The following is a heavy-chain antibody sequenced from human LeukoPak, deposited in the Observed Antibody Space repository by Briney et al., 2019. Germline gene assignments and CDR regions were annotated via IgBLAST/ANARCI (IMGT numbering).Heavy chain of an antibody. CDR2: ISGSGGST. CDR1: GFSFDDYA. J-gene: IGHJ4*02. Sequence: GGSLRLSCAASGFSFDDYAMHWVRQAPGKGLEWVSAISGSGGSTYYADSVKGRFTISRDNSKNTLYLQMNSLRAEDTAVYYCAKRIAAAGTPGLDYWGQGTLVTVSS. V-gene: IGHV3-23*01. CDR3: AKRIAAAGTPGLDY. D-gene: IGHD6-13*01.